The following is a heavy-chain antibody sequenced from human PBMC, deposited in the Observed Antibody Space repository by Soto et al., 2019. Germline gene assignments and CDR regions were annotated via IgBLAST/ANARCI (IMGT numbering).Heavy chain of an antibody. CDR2: ISSSGSTI. V-gene: IGHV3-11*01. D-gene: IGHD3-22*01. J-gene: IGHJ6*02. CDR1: GFTFSDYY. Sequence: QVQLVESGGGLVKPGGSLRLSCAASGFTFSDYYMSWIRQAPGKGLEWVSYISSSGSTIYYADSVKGRFTISRDNAKNSLYLQTNRLRAEDTAVYYCARLDGNDYDSSGYYYYYYGMDIWGQWTTVTVSS. CDR3: ARLDGNDYDSSGYYYYYYGMDI.